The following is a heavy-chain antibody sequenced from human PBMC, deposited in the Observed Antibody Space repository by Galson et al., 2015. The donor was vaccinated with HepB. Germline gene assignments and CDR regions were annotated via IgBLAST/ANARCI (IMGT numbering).Heavy chain of an antibody. CDR1: GGSISSGGYS. CDR3: ARDRRDYYYGMDV. CDR2: IYHTGST. J-gene: IGHJ6*02. Sequence: TLSLTCAVSGGSISSGGYSWSWIRQPPGKGLEWIGYIYHTGSTYYNPSLKSRVTISVDKSKNQFSLRLSSVTAADMAVYYCARDRRDYYYGMDVWGQGTTVTVSS. V-gene: IGHV4-30-2*01.